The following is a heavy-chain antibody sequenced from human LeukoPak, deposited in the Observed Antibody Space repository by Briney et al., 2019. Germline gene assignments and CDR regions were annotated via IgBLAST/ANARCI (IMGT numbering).Heavy chain of an antibody. CDR2: ISDSGGRT. CDR3: AKRGVVIRVILVGFHKQAYYFDS. J-gene: IGHJ4*02. Sequence: GGSLRLSCAVSGITLSNYGMSWVRRAPGKGLEWVAGISDSGGRTNYADSVKGRFTISRDNPKNTLYLQMNSLRAEDTAVYFCAKRGVVIRVILVGFHKQAYYFDSWGQGALVTVSS. V-gene: IGHV3-23*01. D-gene: IGHD3-22*01. CDR1: GITLSNYG.